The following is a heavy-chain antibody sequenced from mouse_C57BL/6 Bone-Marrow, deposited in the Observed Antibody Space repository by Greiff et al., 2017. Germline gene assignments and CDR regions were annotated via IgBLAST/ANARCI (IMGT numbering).Heavy chain of an antibody. J-gene: IGHJ4*01. D-gene: IGHD1-1*01. CDR1: GYSITSDY. V-gene: IGHV3-8*01. CDR2: ISYSGST. Sequence: VQLKEPGPGLAKPSQSLSLTCSVTGYSITSDYWNWIRKFPGNKLEYMGYISYSGSTYYNPSLKSRISITRDTSKNQYYLQLNSVTTEDTATYYCARGHYYGSSYAMDYWGQGTSVTVSS. CDR3: ARGHYYGSSYAMDY.